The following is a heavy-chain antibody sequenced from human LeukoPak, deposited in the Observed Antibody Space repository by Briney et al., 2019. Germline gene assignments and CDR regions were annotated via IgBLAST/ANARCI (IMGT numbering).Heavy chain of an antibody. CDR2: ISGDGGST. D-gene: IGHD1-26*01. Sequence: GGSLRLSCAASGFTFDDYAMHWVRQAPGKGLEWVSLISGDGGSTYYADSVKGRFTISRDNSKNSLYLQMNSLRTEDTALYYYAREYYYYYGMDVWGQGTTVTVSS. J-gene: IGHJ6*02. V-gene: IGHV3-43*02. CDR3: AREYYYYYGMDV. CDR1: GFTFDDYA.